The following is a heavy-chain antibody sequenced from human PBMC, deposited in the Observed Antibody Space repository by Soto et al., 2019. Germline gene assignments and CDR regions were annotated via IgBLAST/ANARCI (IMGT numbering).Heavy chain of an antibody. V-gene: IGHV3-9*01. J-gene: IGHJ3*02. CDR3: AKTQLSSGWYISAFDI. Sequence: DVQLVESGGGLVQPGRSLRLSCAASGFTFDDYAMHWVRQAPGKGLEWVSGISWNSGSIGYADSVKGRFTISRDNAKNSLYLQMNSLRAEDTALYYCAKTQLSSGWYISAFDIWGQGTMVTVSS. CDR1: GFTFDDYA. CDR2: ISWNSGSI. D-gene: IGHD6-19*01.